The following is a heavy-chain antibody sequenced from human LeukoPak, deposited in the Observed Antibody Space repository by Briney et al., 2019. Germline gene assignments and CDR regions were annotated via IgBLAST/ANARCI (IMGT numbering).Heavy chain of an antibody. J-gene: IGHJ4*02. CDR2: ISGYDGNT. V-gene: IGHV1-18*01. CDR1: GYTFANYD. CDR3: ARDDGYSYRKGVDRFDY. D-gene: IGHD5-18*01. Sequence: GASVKVSCKASGYTFANYDINWVRQATGQGLEWMGWISGYDGNTNYAQKLQGRVAMTRDTSTNTAYMDLRSLRSDDTAVYYCARDDGYSYRKGVDRFDYWGQGTLVTVSS.